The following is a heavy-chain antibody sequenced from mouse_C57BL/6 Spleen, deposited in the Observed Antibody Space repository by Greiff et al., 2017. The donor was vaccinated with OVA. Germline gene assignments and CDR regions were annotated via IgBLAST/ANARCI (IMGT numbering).Heavy chain of an antibody. CDR1: GYAFTNYL. CDR3: ARSDGNYFYYFDY. D-gene: IGHD2-1*01. CDR2: INPGSGGT. V-gene: IGHV1-54*01. Sequence: QVQLQQSGAELVRPGTSVKVSCKASGYAFTNYLIEWVKQRPGQGLEWIGVINPGSGGTNYNEKFKGKATLTADKSSSTAYMQLSSLTSEDSAVYFCARSDGNYFYYFDYWGQGTTLTVSS. J-gene: IGHJ2*01.